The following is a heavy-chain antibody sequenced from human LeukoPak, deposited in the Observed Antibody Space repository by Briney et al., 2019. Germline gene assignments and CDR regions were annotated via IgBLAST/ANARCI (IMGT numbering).Heavy chain of an antibody. D-gene: IGHD2-21*02. J-gene: IGHJ4*02. Sequence: SETLSLTCAVYGGSFSGYYWSWIRQPPGKGLEWIGEINHSGSTNYNPSLKSRVTISVDTSKNQFSLKLSSVTAADTAVYYCASVSYCGGDCYRSRLDYWGQGTLVTVSS. CDR2: INHSGST. V-gene: IGHV4-34*01. CDR1: GGSFSGYY. CDR3: ASVSYCGGDCYRSRLDY.